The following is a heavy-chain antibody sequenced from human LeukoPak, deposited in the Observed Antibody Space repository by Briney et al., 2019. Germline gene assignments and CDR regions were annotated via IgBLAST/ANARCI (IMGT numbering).Heavy chain of an antibody. CDR2: IYYSGTT. Sequence: SQTPSLTCTVSGGSLCSGGYYWSWLRQHPGTGMEWLGYIYYSGTTYYSPSLKTRVTISVDTSKNQFSLKLTSVTAADTAVYYCARQGGPSLFFDYWGQGTLVTVSS. CDR3: ARQGGPSLFFDY. J-gene: IGHJ4*02. CDR1: GGSLCSGGYY. D-gene: IGHD3-16*01. V-gene: IGHV4-31*03.